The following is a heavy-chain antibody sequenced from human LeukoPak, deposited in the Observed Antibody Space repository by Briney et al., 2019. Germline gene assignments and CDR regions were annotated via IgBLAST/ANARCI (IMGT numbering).Heavy chain of an antibody. CDR2: IYSGGST. Sequence: GGSLRLSCAASGFTASSNYMSWVRQAPGKGLEWVSVIYSGGSTYYADSVKGRFTISRDNSKNTLYLQMNSLRAEDTAVYYCAREGRRSSGPFDYWGQGTLVTVSS. CDR1: GFTASSNY. D-gene: IGHD6-19*01. V-gene: IGHV3-53*01. CDR3: AREGRRSSGPFDY. J-gene: IGHJ4*02.